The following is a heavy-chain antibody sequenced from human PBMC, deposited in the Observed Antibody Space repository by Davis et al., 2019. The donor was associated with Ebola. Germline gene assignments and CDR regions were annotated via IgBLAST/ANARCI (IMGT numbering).Heavy chain of an antibody. CDR2: HYRGGPT. J-gene: IGHJ4*02. D-gene: IGHD3-22*01. CDR1: GFTFSSYG. Sequence: PGGSLRLSCAASGFTFSSYGMHWVRQAPGKGLEWVSVHYRGGPTHYADSVQGRFTISRDDSKNTLSLQMNSLRAEDTAVYYCAKGGNVGYYYDSSGDYWGQGTLVTVSS. V-gene: IGHV3-NL1*01. CDR3: AKGGNVGYYYDSSGDY.